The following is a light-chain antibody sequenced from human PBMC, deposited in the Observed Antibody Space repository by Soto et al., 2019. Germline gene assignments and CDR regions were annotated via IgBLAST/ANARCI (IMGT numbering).Light chain of an antibody. V-gene: IGKV1-5*01. CDR1: QSIGTW. Sequence: DIQMTQSPSTLSASVGDRVTITCRASQSIGTWLAWYQQKPGKAPKLLIFDASSLKSGVPSRFSGSRSGTEFTLTIISLQPDDFATYYCQQYTVYSGTFGQGTEVEIK. J-gene: IGKJ1*01. CDR3: QQYTVYSGT. CDR2: DAS.